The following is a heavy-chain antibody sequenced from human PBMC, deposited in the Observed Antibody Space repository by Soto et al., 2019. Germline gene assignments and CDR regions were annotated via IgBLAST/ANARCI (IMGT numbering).Heavy chain of an antibody. Sequence: ASVKVSCKASGYTFTSYYMHWVRQAPGQGLEWMGIINPSGGSTSYAQKFQGRVTMTRDTSTSTVYMELSSLRSEDTAVYYCARESPFRNDVFFYAFDIWGQGTMVTVSS. V-gene: IGHV1-46*01. CDR3: ARESPFRNDVFFYAFDI. J-gene: IGHJ3*02. D-gene: IGHD3-3*01. CDR1: GYTFTSYY. CDR2: INPSGGST.